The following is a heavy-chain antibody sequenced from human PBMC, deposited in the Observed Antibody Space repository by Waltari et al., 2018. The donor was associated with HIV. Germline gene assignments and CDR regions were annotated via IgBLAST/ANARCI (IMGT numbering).Heavy chain of an antibody. CDR2: IYHSGST. J-gene: IGHJ4*02. CDR3: AREGTYGGTARPEKGLDS. V-gene: IGHV4-59*01. D-gene: IGHD6-6*01. Sequence: QVQLQESGPGLVKPSETLSLTCTVSGGFINNYYWNWIRQPPGKGLEWIGYIYHSGSTTSNPSFNSRVTISVDTSRNEFSLKLTSVTAADTAVYYCAREGTYGGTARPEKGLDSWGQGILVSVSS. CDR1: GGFINNYY.